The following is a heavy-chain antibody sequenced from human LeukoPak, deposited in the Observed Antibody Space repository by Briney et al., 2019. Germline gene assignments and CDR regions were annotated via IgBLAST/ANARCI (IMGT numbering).Heavy chain of an antibody. Sequence: PGGSLRLSCAASGFSFSSYAVHWARQAQGEGLEWVAVISYDGSDKYYADFVKGRFTISRDNSKNTLYLQMNSLRAEDTAVYYCARSGIQLWSYSDYWGQGTLVTVSS. CDR1: GFSFSSYA. V-gene: IGHV3-30-3*01. D-gene: IGHD5-18*01. J-gene: IGHJ4*02. CDR3: ARSGIQLWSYSDY. CDR2: ISYDGSDK.